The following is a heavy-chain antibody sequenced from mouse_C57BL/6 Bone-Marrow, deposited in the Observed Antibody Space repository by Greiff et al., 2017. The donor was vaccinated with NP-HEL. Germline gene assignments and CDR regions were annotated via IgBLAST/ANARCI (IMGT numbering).Heavy chain of an antibody. D-gene: IGHD1-1*01. CDR3: TRRGLTTVVAGYYAMDY. J-gene: IGHJ4*01. CDR2: ISSGGDYI. CDR1: GFTFSSYA. V-gene: IGHV5-9-1*02. Sequence: EVKVVESGEGLVKPGGSLKLSCAASGFTFSSYAMSWVRQTPEKRLEWVAYISSGGDYIYYADTVKGRFTISRDNARNTLYLQMSSLKSEDTAMYYCTRRGLTTVVAGYYAMDYWGQGTSVTVSS.